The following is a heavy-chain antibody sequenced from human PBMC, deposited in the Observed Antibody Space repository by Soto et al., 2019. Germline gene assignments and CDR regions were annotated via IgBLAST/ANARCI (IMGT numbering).Heavy chain of an antibody. J-gene: IGHJ4*02. V-gene: IGHV3-21*01. D-gene: IGHD6-19*01. Sequence: PVGSLRLSCAASGFTFSSYSMNWVRQAPGKGLEWVSSISSSSSYIYYADSVKGRFTISRDNAKNSLYLQMNSLRAEDTAVYYCARELYSSGWYRDYWGQGTLVTVSS. CDR3: ARELYSSGWYRDY. CDR1: GFTFSSYS. CDR2: ISSSSSYI.